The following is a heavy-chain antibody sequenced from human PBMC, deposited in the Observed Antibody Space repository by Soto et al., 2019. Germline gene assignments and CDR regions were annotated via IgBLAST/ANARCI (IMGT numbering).Heavy chain of an antibody. J-gene: IGHJ4*02. CDR2: IRNRANSFTT. CDR3: ARSTVSTTPYYSDY. Sequence: GGSLRLSCAASGFTFSDHYMDWVRQAPGKGLEWVGRIRNRANSFTTEYATSVKGRFTISRDDSRELLYLQMNSLKTEDTAVYHCARSTVSTTPYYSDYWGQGSLVTVSS. D-gene: IGHD4-17*01. CDR1: GFTFSDHY. V-gene: IGHV3-72*01.